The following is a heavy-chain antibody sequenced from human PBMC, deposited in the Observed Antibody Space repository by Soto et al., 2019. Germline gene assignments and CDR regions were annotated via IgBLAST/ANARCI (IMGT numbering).Heavy chain of an antibody. CDR2: INHSGGRP. V-gene: IGHV4-34*01. J-gene: IGHJ4*02. CDR1: GESFSDSV. Sequence: QVHLQQWGAGLLKPSETLSLTCAVAGESFSDSVSSWIRQPPGKGLEWIGVINHSGGRPLYNPSRSSRVTISLDTSKAQFSLRLTSVNAADTAGYYCASGRGYPWTFWGQGTLVTVSS. CDR3: ASGRGYPWTF. D-gene: IGHD5-12*01.